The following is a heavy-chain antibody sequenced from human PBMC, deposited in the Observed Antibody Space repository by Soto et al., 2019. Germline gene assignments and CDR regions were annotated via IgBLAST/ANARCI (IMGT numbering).Heavy chain of an antibody. CDR2: FYPGDSTS. CDR1: GYSFISYW. Sequence: GESLKISCKTSGYSFISYWVAWVRQKPGKGLEWMGTFYPGDSTSTYSPSFQGQVTISVDKSISTAYLHLSSLKASDTAMYYCARIIGYCRNNDCSWSFDIWGQGTTVTVSS. D-gene: IGHD2-2*03. CDR3: ARIIGYCRNNDCSWSFDI. J-gene: IGHJ3*02. V-gene: IGHV5-51*01.